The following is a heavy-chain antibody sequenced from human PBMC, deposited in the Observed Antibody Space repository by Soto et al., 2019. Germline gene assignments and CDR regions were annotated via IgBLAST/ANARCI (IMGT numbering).Heavy chain of an antibody. Sequence: GGSLRLSWAASGFTFSSYVMHGVRQAPGKGLEWVAVISYDGSNKYYADSVKGRFTISRDNSKNTLYLQMNSLRAEDTAVYYCAKDHVPAANRSYYYYYGMDVWGQGTTVTVSS. J-gene: IGHJ6*02. V-gene: IGHV3-30*18. CDR1: GFTFSSYV. CDR3: AKDHVPAANRSYYYYYGMDV. D-gene: IGHD2-2*01. CDR2: ISYDGSNK.